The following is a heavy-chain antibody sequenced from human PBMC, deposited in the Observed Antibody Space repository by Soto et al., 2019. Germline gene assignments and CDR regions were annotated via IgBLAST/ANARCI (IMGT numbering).Heavy chain of an antibody. CDR3: ASPKIAFYNWFDP. Sequence: SETLSLTCTVSGDSISSSSYYWGWIRQPPGKGLEWIGSIYYSGSTYYNPSLKSRVTISVDTSKNQFSLKLSSVTAADTAVYYCASPKIAFYNWFDPWGQGTLVTVSS. CDR2: IYYSGST. J-gene: IGHJ5*02. V-gene: IGHV4-39*01. D-gene: IGHD3-3*02. CDR1: GDSISSSSYY.